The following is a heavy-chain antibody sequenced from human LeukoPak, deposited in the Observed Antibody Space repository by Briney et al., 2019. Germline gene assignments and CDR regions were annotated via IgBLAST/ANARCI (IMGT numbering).Heavy chain of an antibody. CDR2: IYSSGST. V-gene: IGHV4-59*08. CDR3: ARRPTGDPKFDY. J-gene: IGHJ4*02. D-gene: IGHD7-27*01. Sequence: PSETLSLTCCVSGGSIRNYFWTWIRQPPGKGLEWIGYIYSSGSTYYNPSLKSRVTISVDTSKNRFSLKLSTVTAADTAVYYCARRPTGDPKFDYWGQGTLVTVSS. CDR1: GGSIRNYF.